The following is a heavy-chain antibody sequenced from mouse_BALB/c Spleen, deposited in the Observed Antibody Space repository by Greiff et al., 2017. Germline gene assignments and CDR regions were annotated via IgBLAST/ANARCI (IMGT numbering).Heavy chain of an antibody. D-gene: IGHD1-1*01. V-gene: IGHV5-6-5*01. CDR2: ISSGGST. Sequence: EVKVVESGGGLVKPGGSLKLSCAASGFTFSSYAMSWVRQTPEKRLEWVASISSGGSTYYPDSVKGRFTISRDNARNILYLQMSSLRSEDTAMYYCARESYEHYYAMDYWGQGTSVTVSS. CDR3: ARESYEHYYAMDY. CDR1: GFTFSSYA. J-gene: IGHJ4*01.